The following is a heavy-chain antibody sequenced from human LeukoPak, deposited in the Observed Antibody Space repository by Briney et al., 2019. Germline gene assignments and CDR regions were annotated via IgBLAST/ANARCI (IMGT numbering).Heavy chain of an antibody. J-gene: IGHJ1*01. Sequence: SSETLSLTCTVSGGSISTYSWSWIRQPPGKGLEWIGYIYYSGSINYNPSLKSRVAISVDMSKSQISLKLSSVTAADTAVYYCARHPYGGNSDFQHWGQGTLVIVSS. CDR2: IYYSGSI. D-gene: IGHD4-23*01. V-gene: IGHV4-59*01. CDR3: ARHPYGGNSDFQH. CDR1: GGSISTYS.